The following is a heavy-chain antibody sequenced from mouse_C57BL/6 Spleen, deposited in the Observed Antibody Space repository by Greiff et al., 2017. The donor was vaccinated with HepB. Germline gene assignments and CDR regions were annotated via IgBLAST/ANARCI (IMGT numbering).Heavy chain of an antibody. Sequence: QVQLQQSGAELVKPGASVKLSCKASGYTFTSYWMHWVKQRPGKGLEWIGMIYPNSGSTNYNEKFKSKATLTVDKSSSTAYMQLSSLTSEDSAVYYCAIWSDCYFDDWGTGTTLTVSS. CDR3: AIWSDCYFDD. D-gene: IGHD1-1*02. CDR1: GYTFTSYW. CDR2: IYPNSGST. J-gene: IGHJ1*03. V-gene: IGHV1-64*01.